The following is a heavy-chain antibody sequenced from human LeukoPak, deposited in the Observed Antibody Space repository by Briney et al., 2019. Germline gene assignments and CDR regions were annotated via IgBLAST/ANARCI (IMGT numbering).Heavy chain of an antibody. J-gene: IGHJ3*01. D-gene: IGHD3-3*01. Sequence: GGSLRLSCVVSGFTFNTYSMNWIRQAPGKGLEWVSSISSSSTYIYYADSVKGRFTISRDNAKNSLYLQMNSLRADDTAVYYCAPTRETYDFWSGYSDAFDVWGQGTMVTVSS. CDR1: GFTFNTYS. V-gene: IGHV3-21*01. CDR3: APTRETYDFWSGYSDAFDV. CDR2: ISSSSTYI.